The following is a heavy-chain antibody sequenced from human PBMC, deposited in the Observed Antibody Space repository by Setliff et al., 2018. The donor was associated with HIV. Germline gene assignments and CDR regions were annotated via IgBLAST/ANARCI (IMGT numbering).Heavy chain of an antibody. J-gene: IGHJ6*03. Sequence: ASVKVSCKASGYTFTGYYMHWVRQAPGQGLEWMGWINSNSGGTNYAQRFQGRVTMTTDTSTSTAYMELRSLRSDDTAVYYCARRVQGSNWYSQYYYYYIDVWGKGTTVTVSS. CDR3: ARRVQGSNWYSQYYYYYIDV. D-gene: IGHD6-13*01. CDR2: INSNSGGT. V-gene: IGHV1-2*02. CDR1: GYTFTGYY.